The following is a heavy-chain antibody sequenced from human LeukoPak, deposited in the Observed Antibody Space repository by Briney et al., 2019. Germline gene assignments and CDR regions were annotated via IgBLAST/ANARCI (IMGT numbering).Heavy chain of an antibody. J-gene: IGHJ1*01. V-gene: IGHV1-69*05. CDR2: IIPIFGTA. D-gene: IGHD6-19*01. CDR3: ARGRSLGALQWLVTEYFQH. CDR1: GGSFSSYA. Sequence: SVKVSCKTSGGSFSSYAISLVRQAPGRGLEWMGRIIPIFGTANYAQKFQGRVTITTDESTSTAYMELSSLRSEDTAVYYCARGRSLGALQWLVTEYFQHSGQGTLVTVSS.